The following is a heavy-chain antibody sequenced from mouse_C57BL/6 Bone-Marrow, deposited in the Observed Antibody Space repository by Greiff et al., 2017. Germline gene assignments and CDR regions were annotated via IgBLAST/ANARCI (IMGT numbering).Heavy chain of an antibody. CDR2: IYPGDGDT. V-gene: IGHV1-82*01. J-gene: IGHJ2*01. CDR3: ARVGLRRGYFDY. Sequence: QVQLQQSGPELVKPGASVKISCKASGYAFSSSWMNWVKQRPGKGLEWIGRIYPGDGDTNYNGKFKGKATLTADKSSSTAYMQLSSLTSEDSAVYFCARVGLRRGYFDYWGQGTTLTVSS. D-gene: IGHD2-4*01. CDR1: GYAFSSSW.